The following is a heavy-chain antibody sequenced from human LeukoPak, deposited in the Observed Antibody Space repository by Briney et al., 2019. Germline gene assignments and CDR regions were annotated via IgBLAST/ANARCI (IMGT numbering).Heavy chain of an antibody. V-gene: IGHV4-34*01. D-gene: IGHD4/OR15-4a*01. CDR1: GGSFSGYY. Sequence: SETLSLTCAVYGGSFSGYYWSWIRQPPGKGLEWIGEINHSGSTNYNPSLKSRVTISVDTSKNQFSLKLSSVTAADTAVYYCARGSAKMRASDYWGQGTLVTVSS. CDR3: ARGSAKMRASDY. CDR2: INHSGST. J-gene: IGHJ4*02.